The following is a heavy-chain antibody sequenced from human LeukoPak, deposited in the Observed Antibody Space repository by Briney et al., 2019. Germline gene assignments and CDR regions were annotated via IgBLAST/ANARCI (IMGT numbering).Heavy chain of an antibody. D-gene: IGHD3-9*01. V-gene: IGHV1-3*01. J-gene: IGHJ4*02. CDR1: GYTFTSYA. Sequence: ASVKVSCKASGYTFTSYAMHWVRQAPGQRLEWMGWINAGNGNTKYSQKFQGRVTITRDTSASTAYMELSSLRSEDTAVYYCARDTHNDILTGYLDYWGQGTLVTVSS. CDR3: ARDTHNDILTGYLDY. CDR2: INAGNGNT.